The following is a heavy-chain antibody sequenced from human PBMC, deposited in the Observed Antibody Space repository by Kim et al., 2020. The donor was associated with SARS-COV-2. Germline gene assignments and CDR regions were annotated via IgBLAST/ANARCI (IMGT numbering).Heavy chain of an antibody. CDR3: ARVPISGSYYYYYYGMDV. CDR2: ISAYNGNT. V-gene: IGHV1-18*01. D-gene: IGHD1-26*01. Sequence: ASVKVSCKASGYTFTSYGISWVRQAPGQGLEWMGWISAYNGNTNYAQKLQGRVTMTTDTSTSTAYMELRSLRSDDTAVYYCARVPISGSYYYYYYGMDVWGQGTTVTVSS. J-gene: IGHJ6*02. CDR1: GYTFTSYG.